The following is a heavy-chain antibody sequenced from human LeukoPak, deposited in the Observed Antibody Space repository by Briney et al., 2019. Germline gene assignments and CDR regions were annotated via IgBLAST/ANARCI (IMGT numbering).Heavy chain of an antibody. CDR3: ARGQDIVVVPAGGDPYYYYGMDV. CDR1: GGSISSYY. D-gene: IGHD2-2*01. Sequence: SETLSLTCTASGGSISSYYWSWIRQPPGKGLEWIGYIYYSGSTNYNPSLKSRVTISVDTSKNQFSLKLSSVTAADTAVYYCARGQDIVVVPAGGDPYYYYGMDVWGQGTTVTVSS. J-gene: IGHJ6*02. CDR2: IYYSGST. V-gene: IGHV4-59*01.